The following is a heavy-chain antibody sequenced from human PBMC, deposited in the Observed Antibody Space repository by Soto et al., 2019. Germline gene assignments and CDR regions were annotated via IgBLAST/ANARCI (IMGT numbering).Heavy chain of an antibody. CDR3: ARESGALTVTRYNWFDP. Sequence: ETLSLTCTVSGDSLSGYYWSWIRQTPGKGLEWIGYFYSSGSPHHNPSLKSRVTISEDRSKNQFYLKLSSVTAADTAVYYCARESGALTVTRYNWFDPWGQGTLVTVSS. J-gene: IGHJ5*02. V-gene: IGHV4-59*01. D-gene: IGHD4-4*01. CDR2: FYSSGSP. CDR1: GDSLSGYY.